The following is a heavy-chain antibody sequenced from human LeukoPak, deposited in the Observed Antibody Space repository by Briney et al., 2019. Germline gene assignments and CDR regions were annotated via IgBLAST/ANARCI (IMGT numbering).Heavy chain of an antibody. CDR1: GFTFSSYG. CDR3: AKDQRPRNYDDSSGCPDY. J-gene: IGHJ4*02. V-gene: IGHV3-30*18. CDR2: ISYDGSNK. Sequence: GGSLRLSCAASGFTFSSYGMHWVRQAPGKGLEWVAVISYDGSNKYYADSVKGRFTISRDNSKNTLYLQMNSLRAEDTAVYYCAKDQRPRNYDDSSGCPDYWGQGTLVTVSS. D-gene: IGHD3-22*01.